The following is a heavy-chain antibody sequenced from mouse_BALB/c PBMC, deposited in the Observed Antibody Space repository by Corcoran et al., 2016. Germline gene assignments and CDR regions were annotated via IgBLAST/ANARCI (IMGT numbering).Heavy chain of an antibody. D-gene: IGHD1-1*01. J-gene: IGHJ1*01. Sequence: QIQLQQSGPELVQPGASVKISCKASGYTFTDYYINWVKQKPGQGLEWIGWIYPGSGNTKYNEKFKGKATLTVDTSSSTAYMQLSSLTSEDTAVYFCALITTRYFDVWGAGTTVTVSS. CDR2: IYPGSGNT. CDR3: ALITTRYFDV. CDR1: GYTFTDYY. V-gene: IGHV1-84*02.